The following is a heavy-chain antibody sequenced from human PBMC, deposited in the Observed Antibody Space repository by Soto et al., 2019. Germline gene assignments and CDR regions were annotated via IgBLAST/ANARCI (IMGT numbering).Heavy chain of an antibody. CDR3: TTGGERQLWLYYYYYYGMDV. D-gene: IGHD5-18*01. Sequence: VGSLRLSCAASGFTFSNAWMNWVRQAPGKGLEWVGRIKSKTDGGTTDYAAPVKGRFTISRDDSKNTLYLQMNSLKTEDTAVYYCTTGGERQLWLYYYYYYGMDVWGQGTTVTVSS. CDR2: IKSKTDGGTT. CDR1: GFTFSNAW. J-gene: IGHJ6*02. V-gene: IGHV3-15*07.